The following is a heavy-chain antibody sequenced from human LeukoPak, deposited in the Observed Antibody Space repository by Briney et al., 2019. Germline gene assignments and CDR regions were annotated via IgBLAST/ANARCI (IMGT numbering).Heavy chain of an antibody. CDR3: AKDLYGSGWYNYFDP. V-gene: IGHV3-30*18. J-gene: IGHJ5*02. D-gene: IGHD6-19*01. Sequence: PGGSLRLSCAASGFTFSSYGMHWVRQAPGKGLEWVAMTSRDGSAEYYADSVKGRFTISRDNSKNTLYLQMNSLRPEDTAVYHCAKDLYGSGWYNYFDPWGQGALVIVSS. CDR2: TSRDGSAE. CDR1: GFTFSSYG.